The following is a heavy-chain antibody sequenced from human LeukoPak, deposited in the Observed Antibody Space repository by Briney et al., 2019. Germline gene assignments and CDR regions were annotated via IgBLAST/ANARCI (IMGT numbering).Heavy chain of an antibody. J-gene: IGHJ3*02. CDR2: IYHSGST. Sequence: SETLSLTCAVSGVSISSSNWWSWVRQPPGKGLEWIGEIYHSGSTNYNPSLKSRVTISVDKSKNQFSLKLSSVTAADTAVYYCARSPHYGDYVRDAFDIWGQGTMVTVSS. V-gene: IGHV4-4*02. CDR3: ARSPHYGDYVRDAFDI. D-gene: IGHD4-17*01. CDR1: GVSISSSNW.